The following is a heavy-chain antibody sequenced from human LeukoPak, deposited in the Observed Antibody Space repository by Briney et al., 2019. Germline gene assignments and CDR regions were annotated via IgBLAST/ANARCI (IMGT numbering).Heavy chain of an antibody. CDR1: GFTLISYA. CDR3: AKAPVTSCRGAYCYPFDS. Sequence: GGSLRLSCAASGFTLISYAMSWVRQAPGKGLERVSYLSSSGSTIYYADSVKGRFTISRDNAKNSLYLQMNSLRAEDAAVYFCAKAPVTSCRGAYCYPFDSWGQGTLVTVSS. V-gene: IGHV3-48*04. D-gene: IGHD2-21*01. CDR2: LSSSGSTI. J-gene: IGHJ4*02.